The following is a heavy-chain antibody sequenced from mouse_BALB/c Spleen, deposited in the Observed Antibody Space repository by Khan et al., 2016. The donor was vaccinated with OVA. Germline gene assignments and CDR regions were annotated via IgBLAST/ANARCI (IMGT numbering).Heavy chain of an antibody. J-gene: IGHJ3*01. V-gene: IGHV2-2*02. CDR2: IWSGGST. CDR3: ARNYDYDEGLAY. Sequence: QVHVKQSGPGLVQPSQSLSITCTVSGFSLTTYGVHWVRQSPGKGLEWLGVIWSGGSTDYNAAFISRLSISKDNSKSQVFFKMNSLQANDTAIYYCARNYDYDEGLAYWGQGTLVIVSA. CDR1: GFSLTTYG. D-gene: IGHD2-4*01.